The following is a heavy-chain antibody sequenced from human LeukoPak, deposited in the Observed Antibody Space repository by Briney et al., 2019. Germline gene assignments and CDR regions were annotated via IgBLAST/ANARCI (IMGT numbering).Heavy chain of an antibody. Sequence: GGSLRLSSAASGFTFRNYWMDWVRQVPGRGLVWVSRVNGDGTSTSYADSVKGRFTISRVNAKNSLYLQMNSLRAEDTAVYYCARAEDGSGSYYSGIDWGQGTLVTVSS. CDR3: ARAEDGSGSYYSGID. CDR1: GFTFRNYW. J-gene: IGHJ4*02. V-gene: IGHV3-74*01. CDR2: VNGDGTST. D-gene: IGHD3-10*01.